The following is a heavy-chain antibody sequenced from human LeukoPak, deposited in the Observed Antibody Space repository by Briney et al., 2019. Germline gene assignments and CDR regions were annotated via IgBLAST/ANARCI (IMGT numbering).Heavy chain of an antibody. J-gene: IGHJ4*02. D-gene: IGHD3-10*01. CDR3: AKDRGSGSYCRGYFDY. CDR2: ISWNSGSM. V-gene: IGHV3-9*01. CDR1: GFTFDDYA. Sequence: GGSLRLSCAASGFTFDDYAMHWVRQAPGKGLEWVSGISWNSGSMGYADSVKARFTISRDNAMNSLYLHMNSLRAEDTALYYCAKDRGSGSYCRGYFDYWGQGTLVTVSS.